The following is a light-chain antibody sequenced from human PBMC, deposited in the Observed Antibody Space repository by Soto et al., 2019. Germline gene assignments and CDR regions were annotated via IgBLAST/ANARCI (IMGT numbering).Light chain of an antibody. Sequence: QSVLTQPASVSGSPGQSITISCTGTSRDIGTSNLVSWYQQFPGKAPTLIIYDVTKRPSGVSNRFSGSKSVNTASLTISGLKPEDEAEYDFYSYSGISTSLFVFGGWTKLTVL. V-gene: IGLV2-23*02. CDR2: DVT. CDR3: YSYSGISTSLFV. J-gene: IGLJ2*01. CDR1: SRDIGTSNL.